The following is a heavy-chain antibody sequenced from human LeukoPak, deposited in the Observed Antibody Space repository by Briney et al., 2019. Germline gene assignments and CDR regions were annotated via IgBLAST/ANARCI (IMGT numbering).Heavy chain of an antibody. CDR3: GRGDRSRYDILTGYYRPGGGHAFDI. V-gene: IGHV4-61*02. CDR2: IYTRGST. CDR1: GGSISRGSYY. J-gene: IGHJ3*02. D-gene: IGHD3-9*01. Sequence: SETLSLTCTVFGGSISRGSYYWSWIRQPAGEGLEWIGRIYTRGSTNYNPSLKSRATISVDTSKNQFSLTLSSVPAADTAVYYCGRGDRSRYDILTGYYRPGGGHAFDIWGQGTMVTVSS.